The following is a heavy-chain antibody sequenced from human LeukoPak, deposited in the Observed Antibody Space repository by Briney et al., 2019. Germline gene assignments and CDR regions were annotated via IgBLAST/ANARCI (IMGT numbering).Heavy chain of an antibody. CDR2: INPSGGST. CDR3: ARAVVWNHLSNAFDI. J-gene: IGHJ3*02. V-gene: IGHV1-46*01. CDR1: GYTFTSYY. D-gene: IGHD1-1*01. Sequence: ASVKVSCKASGYTFTSYYMHWVRQAPGQGLEWMGIINPSGGSTSYAQKFQGRVTMTRDTSTSTVYMELSSLRSEDTAVYYCARAVVWNHLSNAFDIWGQGTMVTVSS.